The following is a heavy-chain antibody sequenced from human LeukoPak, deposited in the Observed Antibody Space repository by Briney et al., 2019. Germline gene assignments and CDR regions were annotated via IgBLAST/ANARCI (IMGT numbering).Heavy chain of an antibody. Sequence: GGSLRLSCAASGFTFSSYSMNWVGQAPGKGLEWVSYISSSSSTIYYADSVKGRFTISRDNAKNSLYLQMNSLRAEDTAVYYCARVRREMATIFFDYWGQGTLVTVSS. D-gene: IGHD5-24*01. CDR3: ARVRREMATIFFDY. CDR2: ISSSSSTI. CDR1: GFTFSSYS. V-gene: IGHV3-48*01. J-gene: IGHJ4*02.